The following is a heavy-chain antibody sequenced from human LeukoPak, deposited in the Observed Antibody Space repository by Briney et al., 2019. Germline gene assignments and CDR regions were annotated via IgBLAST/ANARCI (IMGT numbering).Heavy chain of an antibody. V-gene: IGHV4-59*12. CDR3: ARDIEVENYDFWSNTPAYYFDY. D-gene: IGHD3-3*01. CDR1: GGSISSYY. J-gene: IGHJ4*02. Sequence: PSETLSLTCTVSGGSISSYYWSWIRQPPGKGLEWIGYIYDSGSINSNPSLKSRVTISVDTSKNQFSLKLSSVTAADTAVYYCARDIEVENYDFWSNTPAYYFDYWGQGTLVTVSS. CDR2: IYDSGSI.